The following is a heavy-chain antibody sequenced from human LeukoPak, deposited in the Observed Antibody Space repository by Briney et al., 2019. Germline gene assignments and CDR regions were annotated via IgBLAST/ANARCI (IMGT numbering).Heavy chain of an antibody. D-gene: IGHD7-27*01. V-gene: IGHV4-59*01. CDR2: IYYSGTT. Sequence: SQTLSLTCTVSGGSISSDYWSWIRQSPGKGLEWIGYIYYSGTTSYNPSLKSRVTISLDTSKNQFSLKLSSVTAADTAVYYCARGANWGSPDYWGQGTLVTVSS. CDR3: ARGANWGSPDY. CDR1: GGSISSDY. J-gene: IGHJ4*02.